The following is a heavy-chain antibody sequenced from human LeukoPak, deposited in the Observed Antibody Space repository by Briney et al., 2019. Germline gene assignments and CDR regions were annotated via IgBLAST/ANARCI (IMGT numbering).Heavy chain of an antibody. J-gene: IGHJ3*02. CDR1: GHSMSSFN. CDR3: ARSSNYASDI. V-gene: IGHV4-4*07. D-gene: IGHD2-2*01. Sequence: PSETLSLTCTVSGHSMSSFNWTWIRQPAGKGLEWIGHMYITGDTYYNPSLESRVSLSTDTSKNQFSLKLTSVTAADTAVYYCARSSNYASDIWGQGTLVSVSS. CDR2: MYITGDT.